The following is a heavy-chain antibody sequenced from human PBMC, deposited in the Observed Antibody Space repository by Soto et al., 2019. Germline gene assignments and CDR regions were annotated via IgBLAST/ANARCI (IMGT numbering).Heavy chain of an antibody. V-gene: IGHV4-61*08. J-gene: IGHJ6*02. D-gene: IGHD5-12*01. CDR2: IYYSGSS. CDR3: ARLSRLATVANTYYHSLHV. CDR1: GASVSTDGYY. Sequence: SETLSLTCTVSGASVSTDGYYWSWIRQPPGRTLEWIGYIYYSGSSGYNPSLKSRVTASVDTSKNQFSLILSSVTAADTAVYFCARLSRLATVANTYYHSLHVSGQGTTVTVYS.